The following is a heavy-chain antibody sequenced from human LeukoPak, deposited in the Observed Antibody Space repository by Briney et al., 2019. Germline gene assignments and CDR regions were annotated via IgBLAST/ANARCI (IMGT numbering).Heavy chain of an antibody. CDR3: AKFRSGGYYTDYFDY. V-gene: IGHV3-23*01. J-gene: IGHJ4*02. CDR1: GFTFSSYA. D-gene: IGHD1-26*01. Sequence: GGSLGLSCAASGFTFSSYAMTWVRQAPGKGLEWVSVIGGSGGSAHYTDSVKGRFTISRDNSKNTLYLQMNSLRAEDTAVYYCAKFRSGGYYTDYFDYWGQGTLVTVSS. CDR2: IGGSGGSA.